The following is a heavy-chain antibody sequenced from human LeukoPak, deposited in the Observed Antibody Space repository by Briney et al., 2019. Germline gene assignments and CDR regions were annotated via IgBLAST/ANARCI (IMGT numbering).Heavy chain of an antibody. CDR1: GFTFSRYG. J-gene: IGHJ6*02. CDR2: VSDGGTVT. V-gene: IGHV3-30*03. CDR3: ARDIVVVVAATRYYYGMDV. Sequence: GGSLRLSCAASGFTFSRYGMHWVRQAPGKGLEWVTVVSDGGTVTYYADSVKGRFTISRDNSKNTLYLQMNSLRAEDTAVYYCARDIVVVVAATRYYYGMDVWGQGTTVTVSS. D-gene: IGHD2-15*01.